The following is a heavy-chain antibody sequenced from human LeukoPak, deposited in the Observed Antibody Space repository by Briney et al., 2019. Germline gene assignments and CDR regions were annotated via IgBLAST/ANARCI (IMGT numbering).Heavy chain of an antibody. CDR1: GFTFSSYW. CDR3: ARAAYFDWLLFDY. V-gene: IGHV3-74*01. CDR2: INSDGSST. J-gene: IGHJ4*02. Sequence: PGGSLRLSCAASGFTFSSYWMHWVRQAPGKGLVWVSRINSDGSSTSYADSVKGRFTISRDNAKNTLYLQMNSLRAEDTAVYYCARAAYFDWLLFDYWGQGTLVTVSS. D-gene: IGHD3-9*01.